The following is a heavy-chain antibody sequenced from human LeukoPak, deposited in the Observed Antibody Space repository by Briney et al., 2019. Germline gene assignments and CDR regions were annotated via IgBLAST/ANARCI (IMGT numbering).Heavy chain of an antibody. D-gene: IGHD6-6*01. CDR3: AREDSSIDILDY. Sequence: SETLSLTCAVYGGSFSGHYYSWIRQPPGEGLEWIGEINHSGDTNYNPSLKSRVTMSVDTSKNQFSLKLSSVTAADTAVYYCAREDSSIDILDYWGQGTLVTVSS. CDR2: INHSGDT. CDR1: GGSFSGHY. J-gene: IGHJ4*02. V-gene: IGHV4-34*01.